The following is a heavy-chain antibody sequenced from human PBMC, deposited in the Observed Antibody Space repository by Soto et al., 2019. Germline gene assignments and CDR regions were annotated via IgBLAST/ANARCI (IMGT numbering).Heavy chain of an antibody. V-gene: IGHV4-30-4*01. CDR3: ARDRTKDSSGYDFDY. CDR2: IYYSGST. D-gene: IGHD3-22*01. J-gene: IGHJ4*02. Sequence: QVQLQESGPGRVKPSQTLSLTCTVSGGSISSGDYYWSWIRQPPGKGLEWIGSIYYSGSTYYNPCLKSRVTISVDTSKNQFTRKLSSVTAADTAVYYCARDRTKDSSGYDFDYWGQGTLVTVSS. CDR1: GGSISSGDYY.